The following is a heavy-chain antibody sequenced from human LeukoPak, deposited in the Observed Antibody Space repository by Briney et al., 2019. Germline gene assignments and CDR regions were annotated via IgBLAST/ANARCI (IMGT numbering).Heavy chain of an antibody. CDR2: IKQDGSEK. CDR3: ARAIGIAGSY. CDR1: GFTIGYYW. V-gene: IGHV3-7*01. Sequence: GGSLRLSCAASGFTIGYYWMTWVRQAPGKGLEWVANIKQDGSEKYYVNSVKGRFTISRDNAKNSVYLQMSGLRAEDTAVYYCARAIGIAGSYWGQGTLVTVSS. D-gene: IGHD1-20*01. J-gene: IGHJ4*02.